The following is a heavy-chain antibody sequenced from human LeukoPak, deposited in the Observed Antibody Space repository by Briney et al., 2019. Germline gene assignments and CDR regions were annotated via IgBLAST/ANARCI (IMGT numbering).Heavy chain of an antibody. CDR2: ISGSGITA. V-gene: IGHV3-48*03. CDR3: ARGAQYDDYFDY. Sequence: GGSLRLSCEASGFTPCGFEMNWVRQAPGQGRGWGSFISGSGITAYYADSVKGRFSNARDNAKNSLSLQMSSLRAEDTAVYFCARGAQYDDYFDYGGQGILVTVSS. D-gene: IGHD3-3*01. J-gene: IGHJ4*02. CDR1: GFTPCGFE.